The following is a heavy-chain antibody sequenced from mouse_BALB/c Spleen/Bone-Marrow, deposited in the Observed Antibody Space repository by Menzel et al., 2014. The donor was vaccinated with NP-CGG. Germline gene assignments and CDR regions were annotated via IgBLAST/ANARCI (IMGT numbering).Heavy chain of an antibody. V-gene: IGHV3-1*02. Sequence: EVHLVESGPDLVKPSQSVSLTRTVTAYSITSGYGWHWIRQFPGNRLEWMGYIHYSGNTDYNPSLKSRISITRDTSKNQFFLQLNSLTTEDTATYYCTRETAIVADFDYWGQGTTLTVSS. CDR2: IHYSGNT. D-gene: IGHD1-1*01. CDR1: AYSITSGYG. CDR3: TRETAIVADFDY. J-gene: IGHJ2*01.